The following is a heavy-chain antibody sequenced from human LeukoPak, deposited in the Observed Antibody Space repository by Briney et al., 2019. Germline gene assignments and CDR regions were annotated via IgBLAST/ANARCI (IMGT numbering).Heavy chain of an antibody. CDR1: GGSISSSSYY. CDR2: IYYNGNT. Sequence: PSETLSLTCTVSGGSISSSSYYWGWIRQPPGKGLEWIGSIYYNGNTYYNPSLKSRVTISVDTSKNQFSLKLSSVTAADTAVYYCARRGSGSRGDFDYWGQGTLVTVSS. CDR3: ARRGSGSRGDFDY. D-gene: IGHD2-15*01. V-gene: IGHV4-39*01. J-gene: IGHJ4*02.